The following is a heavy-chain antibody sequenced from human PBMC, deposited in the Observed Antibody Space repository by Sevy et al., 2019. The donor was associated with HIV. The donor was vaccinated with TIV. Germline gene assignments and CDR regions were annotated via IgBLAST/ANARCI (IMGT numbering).Heavy chain of an antibody. D-gene: IGHD3-10*01. V-gene: IGHV3-11*01. CDR1: GFTFSDYY. J-gene: IGHJ6*02. Sequence: GGSLRLSCAASGFTFSDYYMSWIRQAPGKGLEWVSHISSSGSTIYYADSVKGRFTISRDNAKNSLYLQMNSLRAEDTAVYYCASRPRDYYGSGSYYKNGMDVWGQGTTVTVSS. CDR2: ISSSGSTI. CDR3: ASRPRDYYGSGSYYKNGMDV.